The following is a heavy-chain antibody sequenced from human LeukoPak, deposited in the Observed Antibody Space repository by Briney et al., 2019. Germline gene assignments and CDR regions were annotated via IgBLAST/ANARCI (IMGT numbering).Heavy chain of an antibody. D-gene: IGHD2-15*01. J-gene: IGHJ4*02. CDR2: IYTSVST. CDR3: AGQSGASFDY. Sequence: SETLSLTCTASSGSISSYYWSWIRQPAGKGLEWLGRIYTSVSTNYNPSIMRRVTMSVDTSKNQLSLKLTSVTAADTALYYCAGQSGASFDYWGQGTLVTVSS. V-gene: IGHV4-4*07. CDR1: SGSISSYY.